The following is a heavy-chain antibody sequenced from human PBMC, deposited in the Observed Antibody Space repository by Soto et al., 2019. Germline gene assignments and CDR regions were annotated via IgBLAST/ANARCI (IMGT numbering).Heavy chain of an antibody. D-gene: IGHD3-9*01. CDR3: AKDLLDFDSFYCDY. J-gene: IGHJ4*02. CDR1: EFTFSSYA. CDR2: ISGSGGST. V-gene: IGHV3-23*01. Sequence: PGGSLRLSCAASEFTFSSYAMSWVRQAPGKGLEWVSAISGSGGSTYYADSVKGRFTISRDNSKNTLYLQMNSLRAEDTAVYYCAKDLLDFDSFYCDYWGQGTLVTVPQ.